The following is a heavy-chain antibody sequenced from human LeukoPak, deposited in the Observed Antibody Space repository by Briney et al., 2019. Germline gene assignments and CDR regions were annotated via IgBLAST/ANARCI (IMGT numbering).Heavy chain of an antibody. CDR2: IYYSGST. CDR3: ARGPNRYSSGWYYFDY. J-gene: IGHJ4*02. D-gene: IGHD6-19*01. Sequence: SETLSLTCTVSGGSITNYYWSWIRQPPGRGLEWIAYIYYSGSTNYNPSLKSRVSISVDTSKNQFSLKLNSVTAADTAVYYCARGPNRYSSGWYYFDYWGQGTLVTVSS. V-gene: IGHV4-59*01. CDR1: GGSITNYY.